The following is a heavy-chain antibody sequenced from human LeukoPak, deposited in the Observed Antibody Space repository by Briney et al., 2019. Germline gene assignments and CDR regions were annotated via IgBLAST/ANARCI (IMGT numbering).Heavy chain of an antibody. D-gene: IGHD5-18*01. CDR1: GFTFGDYT. Sequence: GGSLRLSCTASGFTFGDYTMHWVRQAPGKGLEWVSFISWDGGSTDYADSVKGRFTISRDNSKNSLYLQMNSLRTEDTALYYRAKDMMVGYSEGVRRAFDMWGQGTMVTVSS. CDR2: ISWDGGST. CDR3: AKDMMVGYSEGVRRAFDM. J-gene: IGHJ3*02. V-gene: IGHV3-43*01.